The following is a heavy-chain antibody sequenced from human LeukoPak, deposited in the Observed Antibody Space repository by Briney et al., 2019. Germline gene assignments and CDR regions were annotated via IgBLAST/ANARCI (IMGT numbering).Heavy chain of an antibody. V-gene: IGHV1-2*02. D-gene: IGHD6-19*01. CDR2: VNPNSGGT. J-gene: IGHJ5*02. Sequence: ASVTVSFKASGYTFTGYYMHWGRQAPGQGLGWMGWVNPNSGGTNYAQKSQGRVTMTRDTSISTAYMELSRLRSDDTAVYYCARDSSGWSRGFDPWGQGTLVTVSS. CDR1: GYTFTGYY. CDR3: ARDSSGWSRGFDP.